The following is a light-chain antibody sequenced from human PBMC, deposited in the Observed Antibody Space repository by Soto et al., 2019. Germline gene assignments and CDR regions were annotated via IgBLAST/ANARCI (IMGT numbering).Light chain of an antibody. V-gene: IGKV1-5*01. CDR3: QQIRT. CDR1: QSISNR. CDR2: DAS. Sequence: DIPMTQSPSTLSASVGDRVTITCRASQSISNRLAWYQQKPGKAPKVVIYDASSLESGVPSRFSGSGSGTEFILAISSLQPDDFATYYCQQIRTFGQGTKVEIK. J-gene: IGKJ1*01.